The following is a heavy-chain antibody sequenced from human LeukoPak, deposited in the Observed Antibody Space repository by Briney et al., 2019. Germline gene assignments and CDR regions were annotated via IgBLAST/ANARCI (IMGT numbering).Heavy chain of an antibody. CDR1: GGSFSGYY. Sequence: PSETLSLTCAVYGGSFSGYYWSWIRQPPGKGLEWIGEINHSGSTNYNPSLKSRVTTSVDTSKNQFSLKLSSVTAADTAVYYCARPQPGGSGSYYFDYWGQGTLVTVSS. V-gene: IGHV4-34*01. CDR2: INHSGST. CDR3: ARPQPGGSGSYYFDY. D-gene: IGHD1-26*01. J-gene: IGHJ4*02.